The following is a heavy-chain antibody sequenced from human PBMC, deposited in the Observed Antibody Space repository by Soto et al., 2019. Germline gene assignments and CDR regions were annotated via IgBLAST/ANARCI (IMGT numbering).Heavy chain of an antibody. V-gene: IGHV3-30*18. CDR1: GFTFSSYG. CDR3: AKAGGGFGDFVHH. CDR2: ILYDGSDK. J-gene: IGHJ4*02. D-gene: IGHD3-10*01. Sequence: HLGGSLRLSCAASGFTFSSYGMHWVRQAPGKGLEWVTGILYDGSDKYYADSVKGRFTISRENSKNTLYLQMNSLRTEDSAVYYCAKAGGGFGDFVHHWGQGTPVTVSS.